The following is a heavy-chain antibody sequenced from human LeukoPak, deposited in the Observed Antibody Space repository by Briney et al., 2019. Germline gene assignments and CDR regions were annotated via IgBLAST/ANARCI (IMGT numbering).Heavy chain of an antibody. CDR3: ARGGVASQGAFDI. V-gene: IGHV3-7*01. D-gene: IGHD2-8*01. Sequence: DSVTGRFTISRDNAKNSLYLQMNSLRAADTAVYYCARGGVASQGAFDIWGHGTMVTVSS. J-gene: IGHJ3*02.